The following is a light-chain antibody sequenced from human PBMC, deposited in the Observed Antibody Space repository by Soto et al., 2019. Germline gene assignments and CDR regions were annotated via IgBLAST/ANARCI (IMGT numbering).Light chain of an antibody. Sequence: QSALTQPPSASGSPGQSVTISCTETSSDVGGYNYVSWYQQHPGKAPKLMMYEVSKRPSGVPDRFSGSKSGNTASLTVSGLQAEDEADYYCSSYAGSNNFWVFGGGTQLTVL. V-gene: IGLV2-8*01. CDR1: SSDVGGYNY. J-gene: IGLJ3*02. CDR2: EVS. CDR3: SSYAGSNNFWV.